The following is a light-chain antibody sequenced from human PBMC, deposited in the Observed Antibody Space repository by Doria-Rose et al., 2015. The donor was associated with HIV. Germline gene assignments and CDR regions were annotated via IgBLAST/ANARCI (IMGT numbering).Light chain of an antibody. J-gene: IGLJ2*01. V-gene: IGLV2-23*02. Sequence: QSALIQPASVSGSPGQSITLSCTGTNSDVGSYNLVSWYKQHPGKAPKLIIYEVSRRPPGVSNRFSGSKSGNTASLTISGLQTEDEADYYCCSYAGSFVLFGGGTTLTVL. CDR1: NSDVGSYNL. CDR2: EVS. CDR3: CSYAGSFVL.